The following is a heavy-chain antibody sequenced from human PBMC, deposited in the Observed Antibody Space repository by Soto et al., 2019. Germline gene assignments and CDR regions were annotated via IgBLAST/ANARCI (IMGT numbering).Heavy chain of an antibody. CDR1: GDSVSSNSAA. J-gene: IGHJ6*02. CDR3: ARERPGGYSSSWYPGADGMDV. D-gene: IGHD6-13*01. CDR2: TYYRSKWYN. Sequence: SQTLSITCAISGDSVSSNSAAWNWIRQSPSRGLEWLGRTYYRSKWYNDYAVSVKSRITINPDTSKNQFSLQLNSVTPEDTAVYYCARERPGGYSSSWYPGADGMDVWGQGTTVTVSS. V-gene: IGHV6-1*01.